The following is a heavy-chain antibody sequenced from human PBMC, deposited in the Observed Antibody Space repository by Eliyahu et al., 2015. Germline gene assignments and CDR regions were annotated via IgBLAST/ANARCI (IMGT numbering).Heavy chain of an antibody. J-gene: IGHJ5*02. Sequence: QITLKESGPTLVKPTQTLTLTCTFSGFSLXTSGVTVGWIRQPPGKALEWLALIYWNDDKRYSPSLKNRLTITKDTSKNQVVLTMTNVDPVDTATYYCAHNSIAAAGTGWFDPWGQGTLVTVSS. D-gene: IGHD6-13*01. CDR2: IYWNDDK. V-gene: IGHV2-5*01. CDR1: GFSLXTSGVT. CDR3: AHNSIAAAGTGWFDP.